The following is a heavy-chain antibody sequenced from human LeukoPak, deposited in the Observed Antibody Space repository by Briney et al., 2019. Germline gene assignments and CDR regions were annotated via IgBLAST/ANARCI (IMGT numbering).Heavy chain of an antibody. D-gene: IGHD3-22*01. CDR3: ARGLSYYYDSSGYYYVDY. CDR1: GASISSGSYY. J-gene: IGHJ4*02. V-gene: IGHV4-61*02. Sequence: SETLSLTCTVSGASISSGSYYWSWIRQPAGKGLEWIGRIYTSGSTNYNPSLKSRVTISVDTSKNQFSLKLSSVTAADTAVYYCARGLSYYYDSSGYYYVDYWGQGTLVTVSS. CDR2: IYTSGST.